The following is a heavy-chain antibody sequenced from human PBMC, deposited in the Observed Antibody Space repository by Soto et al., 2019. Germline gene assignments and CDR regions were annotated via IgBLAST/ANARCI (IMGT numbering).Heavy chain of an antibody. D-gene: IGHD3-10*01. V-gene: IGHV1-8*01. J-gene: IGHJ6*03. CDR2: MNPNSGNT. CDR3: ARGGESRYYYYYMDV. CDR1: GYTFTSYD. Sequence: ASVKVSCKAAGYTFTSYDINWVRQATGQGLEWMGWMNPNSGNTGYAQKFQGRVTMTRNTSISTAYMELSSLRSEDTAVYYCARGGESRYYYYYMDVWGQGTTVTVSS.